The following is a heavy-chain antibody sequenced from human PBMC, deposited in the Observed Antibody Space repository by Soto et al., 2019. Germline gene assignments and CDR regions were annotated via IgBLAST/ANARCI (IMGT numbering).Heavy chain of an antibody. J-gene: IGHJ4*02. D-gene: IGHD3-16*01. Sequence: QVQLVQSGAEVKKPGSSVKVSCKASRGTFSSYAISWVRQAPGQGLEWMGGIIPLFGTANYAQKFKGRVTITADESTSTDYVELRGLRSEDTAGYYCARDRGTTDGGMAYWGQGTLVTVSS. V-gene: IGHV1-69*12. CDR3: ARDRGTTDGGMAY. CDR1: RGTFSSYA. CDR2: IIPLFGTA.